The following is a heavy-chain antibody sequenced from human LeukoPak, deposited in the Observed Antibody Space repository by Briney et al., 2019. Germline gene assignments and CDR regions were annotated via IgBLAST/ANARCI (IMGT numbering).Heavy chain of an antibody. Sequence: SETLSLTCTVSGGSISSYYWSWIRQPAGRGLEWIGRIYTSGSTNYNPSLKSRVTMSVDTSKNQFSLKLSSVTAADTAVYYCARGRGIAAARGVRPWGQGTLVTVSS. D-gene: IGHD6-13*01. CDR3: ARGRGIAAARGVRP. J-gene: IGHJ5*02. CDR1: GGSISSYY. V-gene: IGHV4-4*07. CDR2: IYTSGST.